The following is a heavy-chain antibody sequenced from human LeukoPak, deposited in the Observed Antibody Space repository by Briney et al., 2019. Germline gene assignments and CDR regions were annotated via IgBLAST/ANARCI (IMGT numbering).Heavy chain of an antibody. V-gene: IGHV1-3*03. J-gene: IGHJ4*02. CDR3: TPQGDYGSGSYYY. CDR1: GYTFTSYA. Sequence: ASVKVSCKASGYTFTSYAMHWVRQAPGQRLEWMGWINAGNGNTKYSQEFQGRVTITRDTSASTAYMELSSLRSEDMAVYYCTPQGDYGSGSYYYWGQGTLVTVSS. CDR2: INAGNGNT. D-gene: IGHD3-10*01.